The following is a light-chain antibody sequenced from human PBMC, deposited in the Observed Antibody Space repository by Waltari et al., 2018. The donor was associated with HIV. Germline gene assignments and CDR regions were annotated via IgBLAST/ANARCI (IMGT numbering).Light chain of an antibody. CDR1: QSVRSN. CDR2: GAS. V-gene: IGKV3-15*01. Sequence: EIVMTQSPATLPVSPGERATLSCRASQSVRSNLAWYQQKPGQAPRLLIYGASTRATGIPLRFSGSGSGTDFSLTISSLQSEDFAIYYCQQYNNWPPYTFGQGTKLEIK. CDR3: QQYNNWPPYT. J-gene: IGKJ2*01.